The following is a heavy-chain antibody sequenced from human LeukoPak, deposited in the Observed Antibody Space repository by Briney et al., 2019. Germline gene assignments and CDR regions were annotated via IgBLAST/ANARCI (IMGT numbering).Heavy chain of an antibody. Sequence: ASVKVSCKASGYTFTSYDINWVRQATGQGLEWMGWMNPNSGNTGYAQKFQGRVTITADESTSTAYMELSSLRSEDTAVYYCARALHLELHSYFDSWGQGTLVTVSS. CDR3: ARALHLELHSYFDS. CDR2: MNPNSGNT. CDR1: GYTFTSYD. V-gene: IGHV1-8*03. D-gene: IGHD1-1*01. J-gene: IGHJ4*02.